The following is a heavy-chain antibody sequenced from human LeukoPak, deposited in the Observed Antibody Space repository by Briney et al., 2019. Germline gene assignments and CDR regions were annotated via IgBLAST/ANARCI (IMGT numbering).Heavy chain of an antibody. D-gene: IGHD6-13*01. Sequence: ASVKVSCKTSGYTFIEYYLHWVRQTPGQAFEYMGIVNPAGGSTSYHHNFQGRVTMTRETPTTTIYMELRNLTSDDTAVYYCARGQLGPTSAPFDSWGQGTLVTVSS. CDR1: GYTFIEYY. J-gene: IGHJ4*02. CDR2: VNPAGGST. V-gene: IGHV1-46*01. CDR3: ARGQLGPTSAPFDS.